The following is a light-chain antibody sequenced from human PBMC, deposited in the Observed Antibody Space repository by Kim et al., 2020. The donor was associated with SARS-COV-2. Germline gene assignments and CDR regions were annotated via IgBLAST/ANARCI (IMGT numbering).Light chain of an antibody. J-gene: IGLJ1*01. V-gene: IGLV2-14*03. CDR2: GVT. CDR1: SSDIGAYTF. Sequence: GQSFTISCIGTSSDIGAYTFVSWYQLHPGNAPKLVIYGVTKRPSGISDRFSGSKSGNTASLTISGLQAEDEADYYCSSHTTDASLVFGTGNKVTVL. CDR3: SSHTTDASLV.